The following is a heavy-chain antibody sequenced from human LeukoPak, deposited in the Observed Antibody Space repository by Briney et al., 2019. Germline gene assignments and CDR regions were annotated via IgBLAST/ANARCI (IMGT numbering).Heavy chain of an antibody. Sequence: GASVKVSCKACGYTFTSHGISWVRQAPGQGLEWMGWISAYNGNTNYAQKLQGRVTMTTDTSTSTAYMELRSLRSDDTAVYYCARQRDILKNFDYWGQGTLVTVSS. D-gene: IGHD3-9*01. CDR1: GYTFTSHG. J-gene: IGHJ4*02. CDR3: ARQRDILKNFDY. CDR2: ISAYNGNT. V-gene: IGHV1-18*01.